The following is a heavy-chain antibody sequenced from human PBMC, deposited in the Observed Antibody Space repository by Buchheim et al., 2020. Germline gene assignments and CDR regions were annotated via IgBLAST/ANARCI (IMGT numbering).Heavy chain of an antibody. CDR2: INWNGGTT. Sequence: EVQLVESGGRVVRPGGSLRLSCAASGVTFDGYDLTWVRQAPGKGLEWVSGINWNGGTTGYADSVKGRFNISRDKAKNSLYLQMNSLRADDTAFYYCARGGFSGSASDYWGQGTL. CDR1: GVTFDGYD. D-gene: IGHD6-19*01. J-gene: IGHJ4*02. V-gene: IGHV3-20*04. CDR3: ARGGFSGSASDY.